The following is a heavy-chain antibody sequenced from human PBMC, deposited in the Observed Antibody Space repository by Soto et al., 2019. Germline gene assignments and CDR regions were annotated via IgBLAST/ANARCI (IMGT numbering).Heavy chain of an antibody. CDR3: ARGWVYFDY. Sequence: QVQLVESGGGVVQPGRSLRLSCAASGFTFSSYAMHWVRQAPGKGLEWVAVISYDGSNKYYADSVKGRFTISRDNSKNTLYLQMNSLRAEDTAVYYCARGWVYFDYWGQGTLVTVSS. CDR1: GFTFSSYA. D-gene: IGHD1-26*01. V-gene: IGHV3-30-3*01. J-gene: IGHJ4*02. CDR2: ISYDGSNK.